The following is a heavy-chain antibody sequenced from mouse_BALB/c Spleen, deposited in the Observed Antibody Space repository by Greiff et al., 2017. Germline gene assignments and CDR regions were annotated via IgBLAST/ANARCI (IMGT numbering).Heavy chain of an antibody. J-gene: IGHJ4*01. CDR2: ISSGGSYT. V-gene: IGHV5-9-4*01. Sequence: EVMLVESGGGLVKPGGSLKLSCAASGFTFSSYAMSWVRQSPEKRLEWVAEISSGGSYTYYPDTVTGRFTISRDNAKNTLYLEMSSLRSEDTAMYYCARPYGNYGAMDYWGQGTSVTVSS. D-gene: IGHD2-1*01. CDR1: GFTFSSYA. CDR3: ARPYGNYGAMDY.